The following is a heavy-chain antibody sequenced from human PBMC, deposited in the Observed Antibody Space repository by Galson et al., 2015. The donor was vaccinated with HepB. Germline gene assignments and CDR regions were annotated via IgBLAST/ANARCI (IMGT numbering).Heavy chain of an antibody. CDR2: LNSGGSST. D-gene: IGHD6-19*01. CDR3: AKRAAVTGRVWFDP. CDR1: GFTFNTYA. J-gene: IGHJ5*02. Sequence: SLRLSCAASGFTFNTYAMSWVRQAPGKGLEWVSTLNSGGSSTYYADSVKGRFTISRDNSKNTLYLQMNSLRAEDTAIYYCAKRAAVTGRVWFDPWGQGTLVPVSS. V-gene: IGHV3-23*01.